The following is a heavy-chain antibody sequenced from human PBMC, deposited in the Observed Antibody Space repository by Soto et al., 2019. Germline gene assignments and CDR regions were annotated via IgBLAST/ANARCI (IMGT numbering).Heavy chain of an antibody. CDR1: GGSISSSSYY. Sequence: SETLSLTCTVSGGSISSSSYYWGWIRQPPGKGLEWIGSIYYSGSTYYNPSLKSRVTISVDTSKNQFSLKLSSVTAADTAVYNCAREGADAFDIWGQGTMVTVSS. V-gene: IGHV4-39*02. J-gene: IGHJ3*02. CDR3: AREGADAFDI. CDR2: IYYSGST.